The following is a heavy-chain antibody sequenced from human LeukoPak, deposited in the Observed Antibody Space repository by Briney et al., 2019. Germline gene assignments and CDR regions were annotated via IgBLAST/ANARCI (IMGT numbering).Heavy chain of an antibody. CDR3: AKGVNYYDSSGYYYGWFDP. CDR1: GFTFNNYA. Sequence: GGSLRLSWAAAGFTFNNYAMNWVRQAQGKGLDWVPTISASGDSTYYASSVKGRLTISRDNSKNTLYLKMNSLSAEDTAVYYCAKGVNYYDSSGYYYGWFDPWGQGTLVTVSS. V-gene: IGHV3-23*01. CDR2: ISASGDST. D-gene: IGHD3-22*01. J-gene: IGHJ5*02.